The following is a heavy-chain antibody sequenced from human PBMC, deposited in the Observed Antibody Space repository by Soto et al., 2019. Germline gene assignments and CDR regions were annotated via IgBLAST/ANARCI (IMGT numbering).Heavy chain of an antibody. CDR2: IYYSGST. Sequence: QVQLQESGPGLVKPSETLSLTCTVSGGSISSYYWSWIRQPPGKGLEWIGYIYYSGSTNYNPSLKSRVTISVDTSKNQFSLKLSSVTAAETAVYYCARDSSSWYFDSWGQGTLVTVSS. CDR1: GGSISSYY. D-gene: IGHD6-13*01. CDR3: ARDSSSWYFDS. V-gene: IGHV4-59*01. J-gene: IGHJ4*02.